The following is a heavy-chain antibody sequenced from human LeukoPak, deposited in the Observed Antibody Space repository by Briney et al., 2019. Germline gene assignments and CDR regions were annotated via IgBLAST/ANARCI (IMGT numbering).Heavy chain of an antibody. V-gene: IGHV3-21*01. J-gene: IGHJ6*03. CDR2: ISYSSRYT. Sequence: GGSLRLSCGASGFTFSSYSMNWVRQAPGKGLEWVSSISYSSRYTHYADSVKGRFTVSRDNAKNSPYLQMNSLRAEDTAVYFCYGYAYYYYMDVWGKGTTVTVSS. D-gene: IGHD5-18*01. CDR1: GFTFSSYS. CDR3: YGYAYYYYMDV.